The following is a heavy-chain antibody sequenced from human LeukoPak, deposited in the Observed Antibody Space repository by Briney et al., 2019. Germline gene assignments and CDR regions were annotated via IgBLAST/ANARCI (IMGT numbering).Heavy chain of an antibody. CDR2: INHSGST. J-gene: IGHJ4*02. Sequence: PSETLSLTCAVYGGSFSGYYWSWIRQPPGKGLEWIGEINHSGSTNYNPSLKSRVTISVDTSKNQFSLKLSSVTAADTAVYYCARGLRKPLFDYWGQGTLVTVSS. V-gene: IGHV4-34*01. CDR1: GGSFSGYY. CDR3: ARGLRKPLFDY.